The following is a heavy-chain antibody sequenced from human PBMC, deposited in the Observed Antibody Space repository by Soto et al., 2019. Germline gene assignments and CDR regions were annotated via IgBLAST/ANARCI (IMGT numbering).Heavy chain of an antibody. J-gene: IGHJ4*02. Sequence: VQVVASGGGLVQPGRSLRLSCAVSGFRFEQYVMHWVRQAPGKGLECVSTVSPTGDTVAYADSVEGRFTVSRDNAKTSLYLQMNSLKGDDTAFYYCVKDAPNGSIDDWGQGTLVTVSS. CDR1: GFRFEQYV. CDR2: VSPTGDTV. D-gene: IGHD3-10*01. CDR3: VKDAPNGSIDD. V-gene: IGHV3-9*01.